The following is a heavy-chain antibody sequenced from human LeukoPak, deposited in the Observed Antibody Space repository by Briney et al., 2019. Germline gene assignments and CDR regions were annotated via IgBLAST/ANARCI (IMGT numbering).Heavy chain of an antibody. J-gene: IGHJ3*02. CDR1: GGSISSYY. V-gene: IGHV4-59*01. CDR3: ARGRLRYFDWSGAFDI. D-gene: IGHD3-9*01. Sequence: SETLSLTCTVSGGSISSYYWSWIRQPPGKGLEWIGYIYYSGSTNYNPSLKSRVTISVDTSKNQFSLKLSSVTAADTAVYYCARGRLRYFDWSGAFDIWGQGTMVTVSS. CDR2: IYYSGST.